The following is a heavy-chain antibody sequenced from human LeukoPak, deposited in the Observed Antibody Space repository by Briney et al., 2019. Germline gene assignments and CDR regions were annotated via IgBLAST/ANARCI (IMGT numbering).Heavy chain of an antibody. CDR3: ARVDYDILTGYSNIDY. D-gene: IGHD3-9*01. V-gene: IGHV3-21*04. CDR2: ISSSSSYI. CDR1: GFTFSSYS. J-gene: IGHJ4*02. Sequence: PGGSLRLSCAASGFTFSSYSMNWVRQAPGKGLEWVSSISSSSSYIYYADSVKGRFTISRDNAKNSLYLQMNSLKTEDTAVYYCARVDYDILTGYSNIDYWGQGTLVTVSS.